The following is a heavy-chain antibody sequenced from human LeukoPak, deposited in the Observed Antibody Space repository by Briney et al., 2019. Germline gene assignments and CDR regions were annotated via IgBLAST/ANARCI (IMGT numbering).Heavy chain of an antibody. V-gene: IGHV3-7*01. CDR3: AKARDTDMQANDAFDI. Sequence: PGGSLRLSCVGSGFIFSTYRMSWVRQIPGRGLEWVANIQQDGSEEYYLDSVKGRFTISRDNAKNSLYLQLNSLRAEDTAIYYCAKARDTDMQANDAFDIWGQGAMVTVSS. D-gene: IGHD5-18*01. J-gene: IGHJ3*02. CDR2: IQQDGSEE. CDR1: GFIFSTYR.